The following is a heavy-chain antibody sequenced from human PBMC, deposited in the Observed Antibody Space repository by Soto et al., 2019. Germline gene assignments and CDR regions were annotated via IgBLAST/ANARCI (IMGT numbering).Heavy chain of an antibody. CDR1: GFTLRSYW. V-gene: IGHV3-74*01. CDR3: ARNLNGYGNWDY. Sequence: GGSLRLSCAASGFTLRSYWMHWVRQSPGGGLVWVSRIDGSGSNTFYADSVKGRFTISRDNAKNTLYLQMNNLSPEDTAVYYCARNLNGYGNWDYWGQGNLVTVSS. J-gene: IGHJ4*02. D-gene: IGHD1-1*01. CDR2: IDGSGSNT.